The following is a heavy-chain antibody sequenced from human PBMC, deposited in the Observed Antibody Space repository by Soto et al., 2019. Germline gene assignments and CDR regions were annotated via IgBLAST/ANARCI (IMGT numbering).Heavy chain of an antibody. CDR2: ISSNGVST. J-gene: IGHJ6*03. CDR1: GFTLSGYA. D-gene: IGHD6-6*01. Sequence: EVQLAESGGGLAQPGGSLRLSCAASGFTLSGYAMDWVRQAPGKGLEYVSGISSNGVSTDYANSVQGRFTISRDNSKNTVYLQMGSLRSENMAVYYCSRRARPDFYYMDVWGKGTTVTVSS. V-gene: IGHV3-64*01. CDR3: SRRARPDFYYMDV.